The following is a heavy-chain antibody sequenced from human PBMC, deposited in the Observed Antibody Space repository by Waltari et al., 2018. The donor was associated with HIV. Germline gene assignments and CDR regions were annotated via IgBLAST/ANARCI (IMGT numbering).Heavy chain of an antibody. CDR3: ARVDENSSGRMDY. CDR1: GGSISRNNW. V-gene: IGHV4-4*02. Sequence: QVQLQETGPGLVKPSGTLSLTCAVSGGSISRNNWWSWVRQPPGKGLEWIGEIYHSETTNYNPSLKSRVTISIDKFNNNFSLKLSSVTAADTAVYYCARVDENSSGRMDYWGQGNLVTVSS. J-gene: IGHJ4*02. CDR2: IYHSETT. D-gene: IGHD6-25*01.